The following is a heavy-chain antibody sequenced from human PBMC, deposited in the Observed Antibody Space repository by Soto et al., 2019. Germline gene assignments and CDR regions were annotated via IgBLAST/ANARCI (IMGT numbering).Heavy chain of an antibody. Sequence: DAQLVESGGGIVQPGGSLRLSCAASGFTVTSYWMHWVRQVPGKGLVWVSRTSPAGSSTYYADFVRGGFTISKDTAKNTLYLQINSLGAEDTAVYYCARGNTGYGNFDYSGQGTLVTVSS. CDR3: ARGNTGYGNFDY. D-gene: IGHD5-12*01. CDR2: TSPAGSST. J-gene: IGHJ4*02. V-gene: IGHV3-74*01. CDR1: GFTVTSYW.